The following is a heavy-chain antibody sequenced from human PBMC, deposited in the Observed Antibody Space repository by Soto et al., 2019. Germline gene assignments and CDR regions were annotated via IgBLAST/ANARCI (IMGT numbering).Heavy chain of an antibody. D-gene: IGHD3-3*01. CDR2: ISSSSSTI. V-gene: IGHV3-48*02. J-gene: IGHJ5*02. CDR3: ARVIWSGHLTSDL. CDR1: GFTFSSNS. Sequence: EVQVVESGGGLVQPGGSLRLSCAASGFTFSSNSMNWVRQAPGKGLEWISYISSSSSTIYADSVKGRFTISRDNAKNSMSLQMNSVRDEDSAVYYCARVIWSGHLTSDLWGQGTLVTVSS.